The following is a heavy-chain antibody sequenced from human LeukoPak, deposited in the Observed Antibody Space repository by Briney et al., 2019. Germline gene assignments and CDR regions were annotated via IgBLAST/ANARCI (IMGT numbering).Heavy chain of an antibody. CDR3: ATYSNSLYYFDN. Sequence: SETLSLTCAVSGGSISSGGYSWSWIRQPPGKGLEWIVYIYHSGSTYYNPSLKSRVTISVDKSKNQFSLKLNSVTAADTAVYYCATYSNSLYYFDNWGQGTLVTASS. CDR1: GGSISSGGYS. CDR2: IYHSGST. V-gene: IGHV4-30-2*01. D-gene: IGHD4-11*01. J-gene: IGHJ4*02.